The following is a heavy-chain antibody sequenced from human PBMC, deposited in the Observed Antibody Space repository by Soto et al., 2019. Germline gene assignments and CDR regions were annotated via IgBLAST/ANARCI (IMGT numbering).Heavy chain of an antibody. CDR1: GDSVSSNGAC. V-gene: IGHV6-1*01. J-gene: IGHJ6*02. CDR3: ARVHCSAGTCLDGLDF. Sequence: SQTLSLPCVLSGDSVSSNGACWNWLRQSPSRGLQWLGRIYYRSKWFHDYAASVESRMAINADTSRNQFSLQLNYFTPEDTAVYYCARVHCSAGTCLDGLDFWGQGTTVTVSS. D-gene: IGHD2-15*01. CDR2: IYYRSKWFH.